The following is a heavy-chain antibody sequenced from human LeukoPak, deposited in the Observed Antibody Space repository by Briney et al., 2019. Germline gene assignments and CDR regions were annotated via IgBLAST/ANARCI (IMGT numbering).Heavy chain of an antibody. J-gene: IGHJ3*02. CDR2: INHSGST. Sequence: SEALSLTCAVYGGSFSGYYWSWIRQPPGKGLEWIGEINHSGSTNYNPSLKSRVTISVDASKNQFSLKLSSVTAADTAVYYCASTPPTGDFWSGYLRSPADAFDIWGQGTMVTVSS. V-gene: IGHV4-34*01. CDR1: GGSFSGYY. D-gene: IGHD3-3*01. CDR3: ASTPPTGDFWSGYLRSPADAFDI.